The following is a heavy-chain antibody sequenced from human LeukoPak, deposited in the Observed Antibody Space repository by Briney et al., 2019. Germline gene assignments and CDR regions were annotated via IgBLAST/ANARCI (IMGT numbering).Heavy chain of an antibody. CDR3: ARSGYSYGYYYYYYMDV. J-gene: IGHJ6*03. D-gene: IGHD5-18*01. CDR1: GYTFTSYD. CDR2: MNPNSGNT. Sequence: ASVKVSCKASGYTFTSYDINWVRQAPGQGLEWMGWMNPNSGNTGYAQKFQGRVTITRNTSISTAYMELSSLRSEDTAVYYCARSGYSYGYYYYYYMDVWGKGTTVTVSS. V-gene: IGHV1-8*03.